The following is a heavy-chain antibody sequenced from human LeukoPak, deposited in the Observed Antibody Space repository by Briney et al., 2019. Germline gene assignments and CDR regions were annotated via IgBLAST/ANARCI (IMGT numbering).Heavy chain of an antibody. CDR2: ISYDGSNK. J-gene: IGHJ4*02. V-gene: IGHV3-30*18. D-gene: IGHD6-19*01. CDR3: AKDLGGSGWYYFDY. Sequence: GGSLRLSCAASGFTFSSYGMHWARQAPGKGLEWVAVISYDGSNKYYADSVKGRFTISRDNSKNTLYLQMNSLRAEDTAVYYCAKDLGGSGWYYFDYWGQGTLVTVSS. CDR1: GFTFSSYG.